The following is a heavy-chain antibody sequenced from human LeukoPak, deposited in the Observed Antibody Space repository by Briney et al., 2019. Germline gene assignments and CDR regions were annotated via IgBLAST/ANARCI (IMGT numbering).Heavy chain of an antibody. V-gene: IGHV3-74*01. CDR1: GFSFSSDW. J-gene: IGHJ3*02. Sequence: PGGSLRLSCAASGFSFSSDWMHWVRQAPGKRLVWVSRINSDGSSTSYAGSVKGRFTISRDNAKNTLYLQMNSLRAEDTAVYYCARGPGSLDAFDIWGQGTMVTVSS. CDR3: ARGPGSLDAFDI. CDR2: INSDGSST.